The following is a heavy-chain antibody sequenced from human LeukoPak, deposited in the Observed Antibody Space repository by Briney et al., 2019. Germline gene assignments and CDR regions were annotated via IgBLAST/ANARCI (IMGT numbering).Heavy chain of an antibody. CDR1: GGSISSYY. Sequence: SETLSLTCTVSGGSISSYYWSWIRQPPGKGLGWIGYIYSSGSTNYNPSLKSRVTISVDTSKNQFSLKLSSVTAADTAVYYCARDVGATPGYFDYWGQGTLVTVSS. D-gene: IGHD1-26*01. CDR2: IYSSGST. V-gene: IGHV4-59*01. J-gene: IGHJ4*02. CDR3: ARDVGATPGYFDY.